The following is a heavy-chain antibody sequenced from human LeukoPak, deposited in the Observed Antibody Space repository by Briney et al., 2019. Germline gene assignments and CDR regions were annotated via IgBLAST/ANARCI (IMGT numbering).Heavy chain of an antibody. V-gene: IGHV4-61*02. CDR2: IYTSGST. D-gene: IGHD6-13*01. CDR1: GGSISSGSYY. Sequence: PSETLSLTCTVSGGSISSGSYYWSWIRQPAGKGLEWIGRIYTSGSTNYNPSLKSRVTISVDTSKNQFSLKLSSVTAADTAVYYCARVGYSSSPTLYWYFDLWGRGTLVTVSS. CDR3: ARVGYSSSPTLYWYFDL. J-gene: IGHJ2*01.